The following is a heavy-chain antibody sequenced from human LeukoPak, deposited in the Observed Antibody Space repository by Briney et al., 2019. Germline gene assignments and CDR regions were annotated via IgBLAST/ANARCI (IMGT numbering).Heavy chain of an antibody. V-gene: IGHV4-39*01. CDR1: GGSISSSSYY. J-gene: IGHJ4*02. D-gene: IGHD6-19*01. Sequence: SETLSLTCTVSGGSISSSSYYWGWIRQPPGKGLEWIGTIYYSGDTYYNPSLKSRVSISVDTSKNQFSLKLSSVTAADTAVYYCARQAVAGNGFDYWGQGTLVTVSS. CDR3: ARQAVAGNGFDY. CDR2: IYYSGDT.